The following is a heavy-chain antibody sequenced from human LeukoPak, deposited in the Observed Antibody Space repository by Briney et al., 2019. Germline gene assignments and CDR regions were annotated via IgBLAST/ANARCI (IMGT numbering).Heavy chain of an antibody. J-gene: IGHJ6*03. V-gene: IGHV3-13*01. Sequence: GGSLRLSCAASGFTFSSFDMHWVRQPTGQGLEWVSTIGTASDTYYPGSVEGRFTLSRDNAKNSLYLQMNSLTAGDTAVYYCARGPPRGKYYYMDVWDKGTTVTVSS. D-gene: IGHD1-1*01. CDR2: IGTASDT. CDR3: ARGPPRGKYYYMDV. CDR1: GFTFSSFD.